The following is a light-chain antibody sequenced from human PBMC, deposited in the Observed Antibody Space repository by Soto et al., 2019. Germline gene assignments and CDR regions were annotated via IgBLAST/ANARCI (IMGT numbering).Light chain of an antibody. CDR2: DVS. CDR1: SSDVGGYNY. J-gene: IGLJ2*01. Sequence: QSALTQPASVSGSPGQSITISCTGTSSDVGGYNYVSWYQQQPGEAPKLMIYDVSNRPSGVSNRFSGSKSGNTASLTISGLQAEDEADYYCAAWDDSLSGHVVFGGGTKVTVL. CDR3: AAWDDSLSGHVV. V-gene: IGLV2-14*01.